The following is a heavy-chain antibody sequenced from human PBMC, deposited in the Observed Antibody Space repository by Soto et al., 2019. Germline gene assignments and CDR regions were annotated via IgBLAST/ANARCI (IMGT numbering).Heavy chain of an antibody. CDR3: PRGHYTTSLDY. Sequence: HVHLQESGPGLVKPSQTLSLTCNVSSGSISTNGYYWSWIRQHPGKGLEWIGYIYYSGSAYYNPSLKSRVTISVDTSKNQVALKLNSVIAADTAAYYCPRGHYTTSLDYWGQGTLVTVSS. CDR1: SGSISTNGYY. D-gene: IGHD3-3*01. CDR2: IYYSGSA. V-gene: IGHV4-31*03. J-gene: IGHJ4*02.